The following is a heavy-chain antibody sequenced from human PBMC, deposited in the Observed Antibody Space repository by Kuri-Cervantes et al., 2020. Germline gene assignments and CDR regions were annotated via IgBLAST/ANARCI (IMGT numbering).Heavy chain of an antibody. D-gene: IGHD3-22*01. CDR2: IFSNDEK. Sequence: SGPTLVKPTETLTLTCTVSGFSLSNARMGVSWIRQPPGKALEWLAHIFSNDEKSYSTSLKSRLTISKDTSKSQVVLTMTNMDPVDTATYYCAHTETHYYDSSGFDYWGQGTLVTVSS. CDR1: GFSLSNARMG. CDR3: AHTETHYYDSSGFDY. V-gene: IGHV2-26*01. J-gene: IGHJ4*02.